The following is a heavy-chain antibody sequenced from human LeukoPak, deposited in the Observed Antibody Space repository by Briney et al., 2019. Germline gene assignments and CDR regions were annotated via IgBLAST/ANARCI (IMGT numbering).Heavy chain of an antibody. CDR2: ITGSGGHT. Sequence: PGGSLRLSCAASGFTFTAYAMSWVRQDPRAGLEWVSGITGSGGHTVYADSVKGRFTVSRDNAKNSLYLQMNSLRVEDTAVYYCARSARPHPYFDYWGQGTLVTVSS. V-gene: IGHV3-23*01. CDR3: ARSARPHPYFDY. J-gene: IGHJ4*02. CDR1: GFTFTAYA. D-gene: IGHD6-6*01.